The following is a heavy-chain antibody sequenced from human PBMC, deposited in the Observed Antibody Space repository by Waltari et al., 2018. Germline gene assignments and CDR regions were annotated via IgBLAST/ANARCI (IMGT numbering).Heavy chain of an antibody. D-gene: IGHD3-10*01. Sequence: QVQLVQSGAEVKKPGSSVKVSCKASGGTFSSYAISWVRQAPGQGLEWMGGIIPILGIANYAQKFQGRVTITADESTSTAYMELSSLRSEDTAVYYCAREGPMVQGVFPNAFDYWGQGTLVTVSS. J-gene: IGHJ4*02. CDR2: IIPILGIA. V-gene: IGHV1-69*04. CDR1: GGTFSSYA. CDR3: AREGPMVQGVFPNAFDY.